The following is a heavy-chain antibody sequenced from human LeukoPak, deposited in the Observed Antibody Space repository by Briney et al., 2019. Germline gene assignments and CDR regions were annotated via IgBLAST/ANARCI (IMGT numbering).Heavy chain of an antibody. J-gene: IGHJ6*04. CDR2: IIPILGIA. D-gene: IGHD3-3*01. CDR1: GGTFSSYA. CDR3: ATGLRFLPGDV. V-gene: IGHV1-69*04. Sequence: SVKVSCKASGGTFSSYAISWVRQAPGQGLEWMGRIIPILGIANYAQKFQGRVTMTEDTSTDTAYMELSSLRSEDTAVYYCATGLRFLPGDVWGKGTTVTVSS.